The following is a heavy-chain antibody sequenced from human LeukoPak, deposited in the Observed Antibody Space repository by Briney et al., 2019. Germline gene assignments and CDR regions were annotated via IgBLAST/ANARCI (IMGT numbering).Heavy chain of an antibody. D-gene: IGHD3-10*01. CDR3: AKGPDYYYGSGLRGDFDY. Sequence: GGSLRLSCAASGFTFSDYWIDWVRQAPGKGLEWVSGISWNSGSIGYADSVKGRFTISRDNAKNSLYLQMNSLRAEDTALYYCAKGPDYYYGSGLRGDFDYWGQGTLVTVSS. J-gene: IGHJ4*02. V-gene: IGHV3-9*01. CDR1: GFTFSDYW. CDR2: ISWNSGSI.